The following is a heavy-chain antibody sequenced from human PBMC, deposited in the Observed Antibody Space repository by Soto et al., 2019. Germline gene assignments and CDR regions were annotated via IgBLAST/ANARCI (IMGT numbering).Heavy chain of an antibody. Sequence: SETLSLTCTLSGGSVRAPDWWNWVRQSPDKGLEWIAEVHISGHSNYNPSLRSRVSVSIDSSKNQFYLNLNSVTAADTAIYYCARVRQGCSANNCYFDPWGEGTEVTVSS. CDR3: ARVRQGCSANNCYFDP. CDR2: VHISGHS. CDR1: GGSVRAPDW. J-gene: IGHJ5*01. D-gene: IGHD1-1*01. V-gene: IGHV4-4*02.